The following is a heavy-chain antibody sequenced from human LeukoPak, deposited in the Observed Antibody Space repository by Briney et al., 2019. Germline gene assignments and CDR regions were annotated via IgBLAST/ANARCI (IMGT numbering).Heavy chain of an antibody. CDR2: ISFDGTKK. J-gene: IGHJ6*02. CDR3: ASYLTSIPSGMDV. D-gene: IGHD2/OR15-2a*01. CDR1: GFTFTNSA. V-gene: IGHV3-30*04. Sequence: GGPLRHSCAAPGFTFTNSAIHWVGQGPGEGLEWVAVISFDGTKKYYVDSVKGRFTISTDKGKKTLYMQMNSLIAEDTAVYYCASYLTSIPSGMDVWGQGTTVTVSS.